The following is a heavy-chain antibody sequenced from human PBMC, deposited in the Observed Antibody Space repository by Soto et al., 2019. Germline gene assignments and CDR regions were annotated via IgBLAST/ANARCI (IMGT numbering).Heavy chain of an antibody. V-gene: IGHV1-3*05. D-gene: IGHD6-25*01. CDR3: ARDQRIAFDY. J-gene: IGHJ4*02. CDR1: GYTFTSYA. Sequence: QVQLVQSGAEEKKPGASVKVSCKASGYTFTSYAMHWVRQAPGQRLESMGWINAGNGNTKYSQKFQGRVTITRDTPASTAYMELASLRSEDTAVYYCARDQRIAFDYWGQGTLVTVSS. CDR2: INAGNGNT.